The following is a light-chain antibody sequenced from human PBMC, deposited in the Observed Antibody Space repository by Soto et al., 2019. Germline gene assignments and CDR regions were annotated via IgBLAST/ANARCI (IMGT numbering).Light chain of an antibody. CDR3: QQRSNWPPALT. V-gene: IGKV3-11*01. J-gene: IGKJ4*01. CDR1: QSVSSY. Sequence: ETVLTQSPGTLSLSPGEGATLSCRASQSVSSYLAWYQQKPGQAPRLLIYDASNRATGIPARFSGSGSGTDFTLTISSLEPEDFAVYYCQQRSNWPPALTFGGGTKVEIK. CDR2: DAS.